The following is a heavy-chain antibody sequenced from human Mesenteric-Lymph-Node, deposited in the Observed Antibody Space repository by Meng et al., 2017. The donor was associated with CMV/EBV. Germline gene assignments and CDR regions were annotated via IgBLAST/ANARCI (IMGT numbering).Heavy chain of an antibody. D-gene: IGHD3-3*01. CDR2: VSYDGSDK. CDR1: GFTFPTSA. Sequence: ASSGFTFPTSAMHWVRQAPGKGLECVAVVSYDGSDKYYADSVKGRFTISRDNSKNTLYLQMNRLRAEDTAIYYCVRAPYNFGYYFDFWGQGTLVTVSS. V-gene: IGHV3-30*04. J-gene: IGHJ4*02. CDR3: VRAPYNFGYYFDF.